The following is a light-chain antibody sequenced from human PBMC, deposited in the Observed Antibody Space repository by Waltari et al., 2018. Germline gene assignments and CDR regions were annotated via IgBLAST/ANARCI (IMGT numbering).Light chain of an antibody. CDR2: AAS. CDR3: QQSYSTLWT. V-gene: IGKV1-39*01. CDR1: QSISSY. Sequence: DIQMTQSPSSLSASVGDRVTITCRASQSISSYSKWYQQKPGKAPKLLIYAASSLQSGVPSRFSGSGSGTDFTLTISSLQPEDFATYYCQQSYSTLWTFGQGTKVEIK. J-gene: IGKJ1*01.